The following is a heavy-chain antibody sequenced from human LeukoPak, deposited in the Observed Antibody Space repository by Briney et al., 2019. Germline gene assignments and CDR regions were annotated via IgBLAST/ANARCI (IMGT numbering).Heavy chain of an antibody. CDR3: AKARYSSSSGIDY. J-gene: IGHJ4*02. CDR1: GFTFSSYA. CDR2: ISGSGGST. Sequence: GGSLRLSCAASGFTFSSYAMSWVRQAPGKGLEWVSAISGSGGSTCYADSVKGRFTISRDNSKNTLYLQMNSLRAEDTAVYYCAKARYSSSSGIDYWGQGTLVTVSS. D-gene: IGHD6-6*01. V-gene: IGHV3-23*01.